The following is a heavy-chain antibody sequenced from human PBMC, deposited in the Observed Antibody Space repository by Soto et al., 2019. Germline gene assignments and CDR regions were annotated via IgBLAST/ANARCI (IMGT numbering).Heavy chain of an antibody. Sequence: GASVKVSCKASGGTFSSYTISWVLQAPGQGLEWMGRIIPILGIANYAQKFQGRVTITADKSTSTAYMELSSLRSEDTAVYYCARQVRETLHLGELSGLDPWGQGTLVTVSS. CDR2: IIPILGIA. V-gene: IGHV1-69*02. CDR3: ARQVRETLHLGELSGLDP. D-gene: IGHD3-16*02. CDR1: GGTFSSYT. J-gene: IGHJ5*02.